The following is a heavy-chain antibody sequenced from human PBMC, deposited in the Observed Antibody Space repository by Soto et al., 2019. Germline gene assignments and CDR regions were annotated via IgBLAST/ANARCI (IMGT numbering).Heavy chain of an antibody. Sequence: QPGGSLRLSCAASGFTFSSYAMSWVRQAPGKGLEWVSAISGSGGSTYYADSVKGRFTISRDNSKNTLYLQMNSLRAEDTAVYYCATIRTYGDYVGETFDYWGQGTLVTVSS. D-gene: IGHD4-17*01. J-gene: IGHJ4*02. V-gene: IGHV3-23*01. CDR3: ATIRTYGDYVGETFDY. CDR1: GFTFSSYA. CDR2: ISGSGGST.